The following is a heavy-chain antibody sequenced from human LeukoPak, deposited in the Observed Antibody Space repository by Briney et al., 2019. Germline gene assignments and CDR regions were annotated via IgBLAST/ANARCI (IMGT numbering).Heavy chain of an antibody. Sequence: GGSLRLSCAASGFTFSSYRMNWVRRAPGKGLEWVSCISSSSNYIYYADSVKGRFTISRDNAKNSLYLQMNSLRVEDTAVYYCARIWEGGYWGQGTLVTVSS. CDR2: ISSSSNYI. V-gene: IGHV3-21*01. CDR1: GFTFSSYR. CDR3: ARIWEGGY. J-gene: IGHJ4*02. D-gene: IGHD1-26*01.